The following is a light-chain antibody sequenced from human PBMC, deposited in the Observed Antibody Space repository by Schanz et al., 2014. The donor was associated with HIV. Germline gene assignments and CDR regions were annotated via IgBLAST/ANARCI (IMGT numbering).Light chain of an antibody. V-gene: IGLV1-40*01. CDR1: SSNIGNNY. CDR3: QSADNSLSGVI. Sequence: QSVLAQPPSVSGAPGQSVTISCSGSSSNIGNNYVSWYQQFPGTAPKLLISGNNNRPSGVPERFSGSVSGTSASLVITGLQAEDEADYYCQSADNSLSGVIFGGGTKLTVL. J-gene: IGLJ2*01. CDR2: GNN.